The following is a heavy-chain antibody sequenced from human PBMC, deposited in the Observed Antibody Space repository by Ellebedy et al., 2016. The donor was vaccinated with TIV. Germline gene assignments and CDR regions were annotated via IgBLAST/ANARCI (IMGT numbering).Heavy chain of an antibody. CDR3: ARAADDLWTGNYYCYYGMDV. Sequence: GGSLRLSXAASGYTFSNYGMHWVRQTPGKGLEWVAVIWYDGSNKYYGDSMKGRFTISRDNSKNTLYLQMNSLRAEDTAVYYCARAADDLWTGNYYCYYGMDVWGQGTMVTVSS. D-gene: IGHD3/OR15-3a*01. CDR2: IWYDGSNK. J-gene: IGHJ6*02. V-gene: IGHV3-33*01. CDR1: GYTFSNYG.